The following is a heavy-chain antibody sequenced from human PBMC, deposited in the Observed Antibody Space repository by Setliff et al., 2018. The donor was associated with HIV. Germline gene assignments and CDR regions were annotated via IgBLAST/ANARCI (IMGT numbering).Heavy chain of an antibody. CDR3: ARDDVGYCSGGSCYHLFDTFDI. D-gene: IGHD2-15*01. J-gene: IGHJ3*02. V-gene: IGHV1-2*06. Sequence: ASVKVSCKTFGYSFTAYQMHWLRQAPGQGLEWMGRINRDNGGIDYAQKFQGRVTVTRDTSINTAYMELSSLRYDDTAIYYCARDDVGYCSGGSCYHLFDTFDIWGQGTVVTVSS. CDR1: GYSFTAYQ. CDR2: INRDNGGI.